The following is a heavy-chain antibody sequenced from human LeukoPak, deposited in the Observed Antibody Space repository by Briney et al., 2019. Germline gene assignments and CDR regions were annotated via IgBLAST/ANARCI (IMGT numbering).Heavy chain of an antibody. Sequence: ASVKVSCKASGYTFTSYDINWVRQATGQGLEWMGGIIPIFGTANYAQKFQGRVTITTDESTSTAYMELSSLRSEDTAVYYCASSSSYYDSSGYFGPFDYWGQGTLVTVSS. V-gene: IGHV1-69*05. CDR3: ASSSSYYDSSGYFGPFDY. CDR1: GYTFTSYD. J-gene: IGHJ4*02. CDR2: IIPIFGTA. D-gene: IGHD3-22*01.